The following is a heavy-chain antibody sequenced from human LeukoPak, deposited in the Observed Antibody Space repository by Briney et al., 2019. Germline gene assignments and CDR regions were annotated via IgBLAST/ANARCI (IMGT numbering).Heavy chain of an antibody. CDR2: INPNSGGT. D-gene: IGHD3-22*01. J-gene: IGHJ4*02. V-gene: IGHV1-2*02. CDR3: ARDRARYYYDSSGALGY. Sequence: ASVKVSCKASGYTFTGYYMHWVRQAPGQGLEWMGWINPNSGGTNYARKFQGRVTMTRDTSISTAYMELSRLRSDDTAVYYCARDRARYYYDSSGALGYWGQGTLVTVSS. CDR1: GYTFTGYY.